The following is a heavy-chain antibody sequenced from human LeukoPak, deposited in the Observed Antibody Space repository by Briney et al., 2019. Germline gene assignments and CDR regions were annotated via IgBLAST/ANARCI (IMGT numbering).Heavy chain of an antibody. CDR2: ISYSGST. V-gene: IGHV4-30-4*01. CDR3: ARAPLYSYGPAGFDY. D-gene: IGHD5-18*01. CDR1: GGSSRSGDYY. J-gene: IGHJ4*02. Sequence: PSETLSFTCTGSGGSSRSGDYYWSWIRQPPGKGLEWIGYISYSGSTYYNPSLRSRVTISIDTSKNQFSLKLSSVPAADTAVYYCARAPLYSYGPAGFDYGGQGTGVSVSS.